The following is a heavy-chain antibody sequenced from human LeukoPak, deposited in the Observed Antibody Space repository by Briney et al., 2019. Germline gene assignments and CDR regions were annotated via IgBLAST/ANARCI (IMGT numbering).Heavy chain of an antibody. CDR3: ARDPGGYSYGYAFDI. V-gene: IGHV1-18*01. D-gene: IGHD5-18*01. CDR2: ISAYNGNT. Sequence: AAVKVSCKASGYTFTSYGISWVRQAPGQGLEWMGWISAYNGNTNYAQKLQGRVTMTTDTSTSTAYMELRSLRSDDTAVYYCARDPGGYSYGYAFDIWGQGTMVTVSS. J-gene: IGHJ3*02. CDR1: GYTFTSYG.